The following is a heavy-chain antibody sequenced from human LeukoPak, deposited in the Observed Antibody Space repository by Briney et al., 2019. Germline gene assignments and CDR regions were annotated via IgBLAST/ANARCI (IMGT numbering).Heavy chain of an antibody. D-gene: IGHD2-2*01. CDR1: GFTFSNEA. Sequence: PGGSLRLSCAVSGFTFSNEAMGWVRQLRGGGLEWVSTISPGGGTTYYAESMKGRFTISRDNSKTTLYLEMNSLRVEDTAVYYCAKKTVVLPAAADDAFDIWGQGTMVTVSS. V-gene: IGHV3-23*01. CDR3: AKKTVVLPAAADDAFDI. J-gene: IGHJ3*02. CDR2: ISPGGGTT.